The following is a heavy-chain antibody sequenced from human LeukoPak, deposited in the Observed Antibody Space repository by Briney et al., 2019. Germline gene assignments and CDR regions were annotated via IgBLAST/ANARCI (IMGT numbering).Heavy chain of an antibody. J-gene: IGHJ4*02. CDR2: INPDGSVT. V-gene: IGHV3-74*01. CDR1: GFTFRSYW. CDR3: ARGGVVAGSDY. D-gene: IGHD2-15*01. Sequence: GGSLRLSCAASGFTFRSYWMYWVRKAPGKGLVWVSLINPDGSVTTYADSVKGRFTISRDNAKNTLYLQMSSLGAEDTALYYCARGGVVAGSDYWGQGTLDTVSS.